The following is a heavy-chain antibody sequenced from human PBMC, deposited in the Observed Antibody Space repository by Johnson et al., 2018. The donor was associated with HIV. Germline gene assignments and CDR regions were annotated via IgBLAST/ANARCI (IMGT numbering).Heavy chain of an antibody. Sequence: VQPGRSLRLSCAASGFTFSSYAMHWVRQAPGKGLEWVAVISYDGSNKYYVDSVKGRFTISRDNAKNSLYLQMNSLRAEDTAVYYCARWEGSSSWQRVCGAFDIWGQGTMVTVSS. J-gene: IGHJ3*02. D-gene: IGHD6-13*01. V-gene: IGHV3-30*04. CDR2: ISYDGSNK. CDR3: ARWEGSSSWQRVCGAFDI. CDR1: GFTFSSYA.